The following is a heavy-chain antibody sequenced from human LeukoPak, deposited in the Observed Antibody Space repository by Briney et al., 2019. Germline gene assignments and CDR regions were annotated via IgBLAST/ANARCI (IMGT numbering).Heavy chain of an antibody. V-gene: IGHV1-69*13. Sequence: SVKVSCKASGGTFSSYAISWVRQAPGQGLEWMGGIIPIFGTANYAQKFQGRVTITADESASTAYMELSSLRSEDTAVYYCARDKSEGDILTGGAYAFDIWGQGTMVTVSS. CDR2: IIPIFGTA. J-gene: IGHJ3*02. CDR1: GGTFSSYA. CDR3: ARDKSEGDILTGGAYAFDI. D-gene: IGHD3-9*01.